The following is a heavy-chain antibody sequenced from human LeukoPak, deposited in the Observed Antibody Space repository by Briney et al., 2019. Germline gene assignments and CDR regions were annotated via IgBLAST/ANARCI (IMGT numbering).Heavy chain of an antibody. Sequence: GASVKVSCKASGYTFTSYDINWVRPATGQGLEWMGWMNPNSGNTGYAQKFQGRVTITADKSTSTAYMELSSLRSEDTAVYYCARPRRRSGTSFLNYYYYYGMDVWGQGTTVTVSS. J-gene: IGHJ6*02. V-gene: IGHV1-8*01. CDR1: GYTFTSYD. CDR3: ARPRRRSGTSFLNYYYYYGMDV. D-gene: IGHD3-10*01. CDR2: MNPNSGNT.